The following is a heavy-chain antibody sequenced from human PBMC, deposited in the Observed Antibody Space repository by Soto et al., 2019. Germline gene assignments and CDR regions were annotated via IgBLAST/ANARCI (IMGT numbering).Heavy chain of an antibody. CDR2: IYYSGIT. Sequence: SETLSLTCTVSGGSVSSGSYYWSWIRQPPGKGLEWIGHIYYSGITYYNPSLKSRVVISIDTSRNQFSLRLNSLTAADRAVYFCARGVTVFGLVSRFWFDPWGQGTVVTVSS. V-gene: IGHV4-61*01. J-gene: IGHJ5*02. CDR3: ARGVTVFGLVSRFWFDP. D-gene: IGHD3-3*01. CDR1: GGSVSSGSYY.